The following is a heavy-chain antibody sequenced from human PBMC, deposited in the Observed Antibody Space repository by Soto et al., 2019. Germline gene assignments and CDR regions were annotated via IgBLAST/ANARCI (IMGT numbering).Heavy chain of an antibody. CDR2: IYYSGST. V-gene: IGHV4-59*01. J-gene: IGHJ5*02. CDR3: ARVRAGRQLLPNWFDP. CDR1: GGYISSYY. Sequence: PSETLSLPCTVSGGYISSYYWSWIRQPPGKGLEWIGYIYYSGSTNYNPSLKSRVTISVDTSKNQFSLKLSSVTAADTAVYYCARVRAGRQLLPNWFDPWGQGTLVTVSS. D-gene: IGHD2-15*01.